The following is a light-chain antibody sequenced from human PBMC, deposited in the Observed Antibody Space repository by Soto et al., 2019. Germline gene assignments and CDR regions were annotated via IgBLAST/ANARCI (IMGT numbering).Light chain of an antibody. V-gene: IGLV2-8*01. Sequence: QSALTQPPSASGFLGQSVTISCTGTSSDVGYYDYVSWYQQHPGKAPKLVIYEVTKRPSGVPDRVSASKSGNTASLTVSGLRAEDEADYYCISYAGSNNFVFGSGTKLTVL. CDR3: ISYAGSNNFV. CDR1: SSDVGYYDY. CDR2: EVT. J-gene: IGLJ1*01.